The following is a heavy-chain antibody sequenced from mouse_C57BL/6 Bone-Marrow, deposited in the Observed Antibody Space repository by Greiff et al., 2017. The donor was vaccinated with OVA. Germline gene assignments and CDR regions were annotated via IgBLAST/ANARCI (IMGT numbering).Heavy chain of an antibody. Sequence: EVQRVESGAELVKPGASVKLSCTASGFNIKDYYMHWVKQRTEQGLAWIGRIDPEDGEPKYAPKFQGKATITASPSSNTAYLQLSSLTSEETAVYYCASFITTVAPRYFDVWGTGTTVTVSS. J-gene: IGHJ1*03. D-gene: IGHD1-1*01. CDR3: ASFITTVAPRYFDV. V-gene: IGHV14-2*01. CDR2: IDPEDGEP. CDR1: GFNIKDYY.